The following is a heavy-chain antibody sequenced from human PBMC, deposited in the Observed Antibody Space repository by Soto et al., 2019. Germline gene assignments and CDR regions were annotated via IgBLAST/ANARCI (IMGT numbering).Heavy chain of an antibody. D-gene: IGHD3-9*01. CDR3: ARRYGYYFAY. CDR1: GGSISSYY. V-gene: IGHV4-59*08. CDR2: IYYSGST. J-gene: IGHJ4*02. Sequence: QVQLQESGPGLVKPSETLSLTCTVSGGSISSYYWSWIRQPPGKGLEWIGYIYYSGSTNYNPSLKSRFPISVDTSKNRSALKLGSVTAADTAVYYCARRYGYYFAYWGQGTLVTVSS.